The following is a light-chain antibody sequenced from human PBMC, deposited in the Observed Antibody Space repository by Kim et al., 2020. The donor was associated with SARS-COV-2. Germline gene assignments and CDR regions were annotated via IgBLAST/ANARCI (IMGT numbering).Light chain of an antibody. V-gene: IGKV3-15*01. CDR1: QSVSSN. CDR3: QQYNNWPQT. Sequence: EIVMTQSPATLSVSPGERATLSCRASQSVSSNLAWYQQKPGQAPRLLIYCASTRATGIPAGFSGSGSETEFTLTINNLQSEDFAVYYCQQYNNWPQTFGQGTKVDIK. CDR2: CAS. J-gene: IGKJ1*01.